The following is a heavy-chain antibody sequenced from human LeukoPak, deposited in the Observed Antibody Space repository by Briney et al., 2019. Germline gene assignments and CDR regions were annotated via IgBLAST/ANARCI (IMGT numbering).Heavy chain of an antibody. Sequence: AASVKVSCKASGYTFTSYAMNWVRQAPGQGLEWMGWINTNTGNPTYAQGFTGRFVFSLDTSVSTAYLQISSLKAEDTAVYYCARTLQHDFWSGYYLGWFDPWGQGTLVTVSS. V-gene: IGHV7-4-1*02. CDR3: ARTLQHDFWSGYYLGWFDP. CDR2: INTNTGNP. CDR1: GYTFTSYA. J-gene: IGHJ5*02. D-gene: IGHD3-3*01.